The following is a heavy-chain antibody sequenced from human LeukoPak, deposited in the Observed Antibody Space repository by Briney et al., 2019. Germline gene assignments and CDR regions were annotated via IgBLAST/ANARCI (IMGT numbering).Heavy chain of an antibody. CDR1: GYTLTELS. J-gene: IGHJ4*02. CDR3: ATGGTMIAFSHFDY. D-gene: IGHD3-22*01. V-gene: IGHV1-24*01. Sequence: ASVKVSCKVSGYTLTELSMHWVRQAPGKGLEWMGGFDPEDGETIYAQKFQGRVTMTEDTSTDTAYMELSSLRSEDTAVYYCATGGTMIAFSHFDYWGQGTLVTVSS. CDR2: FDPEDGET.